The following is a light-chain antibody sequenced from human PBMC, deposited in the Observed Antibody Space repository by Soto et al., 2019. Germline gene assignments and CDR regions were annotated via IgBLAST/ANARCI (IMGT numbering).Light chain of an antibody. CDR2: AAS. J-gene: IGKJ4*01. Sequence: DIQMTQSPSSVSASVGDRVTITCRASQGLSSWLAWYQQQPGKAPKLLIYAASSLQSGVPSRFSGSGSATDFTLTISSLQPEDFATYDCQQANSVTGLTFGGGTRVEIK. CDR3: QQANSVTGLT. V-gene: IGKV1-12*01. CDR1: QGLSSW.